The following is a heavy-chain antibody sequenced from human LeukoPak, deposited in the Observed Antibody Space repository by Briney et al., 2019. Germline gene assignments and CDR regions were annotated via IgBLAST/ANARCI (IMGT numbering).Heavy chain of an antibody. CDR2: INPNSGGT. J-gene: IGHJ4*02. Sequence: GASVKVSCKASGYTFTSYGISWVRQAPGQGLEWMGRINPNSGGTNYAQKFQGRVTMTRDTSISTAYMELSRLRSDDTAVYYCARGGLRLRAPAHFDYWGQGTLVTVSS. V-gene: IGHV1-2*06. CDR1: GYTFTSYG. D-gene: IGHD4-17*01. CDR3: ARGGLRLRAPAHFDY.